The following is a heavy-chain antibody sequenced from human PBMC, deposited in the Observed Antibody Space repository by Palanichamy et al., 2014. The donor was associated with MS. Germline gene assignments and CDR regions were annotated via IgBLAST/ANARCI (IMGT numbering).Heavy chain of an antibody. J-gene: IGHJ3*02. D-gene: IGHD2-15*01. CDR2: INIGGTTE. Sequence: ELYLVESGGGAVQPGGSLRLSCTASGFTFTLSSYEVYWVRQAPGKGLEIISNINIGGTTEYYADSVKGRFTTSRDNAGNSVYLQMNSLRADDTAVYYYARGYPRDCSPTYCPGALDIWGQGTLVTVSS. V-gene: IGHV3-48*03. CDR3: ARGYPRDCSPTYCPGALDI. CDR1: GFTFTLSSYE.